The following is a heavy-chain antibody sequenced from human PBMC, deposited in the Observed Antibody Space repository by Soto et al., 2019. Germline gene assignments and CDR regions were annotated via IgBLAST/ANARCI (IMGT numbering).Heavy chain of an antibody. CDR1: GFTFSSYA. J-gene: IGHJ6*02. CDR2: ISGSGGST. CDR3: AKEGLDYDFWSGYYTGWHYYGMDV. V-gene: IGHV3-23*01. D-gene: IGHD3-3*01. Sequence: TGGSLRLSCAASGFTFSSYAMSWVRQAPGKGLEWVSAISGSGGSTYYADSVKGRFTISRDNSKNTLYLQMNSLRAEDTAVYYCAKEGLDYDFWSGYYTGWHYYGMDVWGQGTTVTVSS.